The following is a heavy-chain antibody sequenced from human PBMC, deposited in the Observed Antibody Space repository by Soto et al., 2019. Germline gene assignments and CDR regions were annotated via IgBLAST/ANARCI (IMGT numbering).Heavy chain of an antibody. CDR2: IYYSGST. Sequence: PSETLSLTCTVSGGSISSYYWSWIRQPPGKGLEWIGYIYYSGSTNYNPSLKSRVTISVDTSKNQFSLKLSSVTAADTAVYYCATGRGGNFYGIDVLGQGTTGTVSS. D-gene: IGHD3-10*01. J-gene: IGHJ6*02. V-gene: IGHV4-59*01. CDR1: GGSISSYY. CDR3: ATGRGGNFYGIDV.